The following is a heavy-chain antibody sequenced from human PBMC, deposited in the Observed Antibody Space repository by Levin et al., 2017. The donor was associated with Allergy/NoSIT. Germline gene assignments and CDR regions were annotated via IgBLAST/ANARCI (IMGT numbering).Heavy chain of an antibody. Sequence: PGGSLRLSCAASGFTFDYYAMHWVRQAPGKGLEWVSGICGNSGSIGYADSVKGRFTISRDNAKNSLYLQMNSLRAEDTALYYCVKGLVYYYMDVWGKGTTVTVSS. CDR3: VKGLVYYYMDV. D-gene: IGHD6-6*01. J-gene: IGHJ6*03. V-gene: IGHV3-9*01. CDR2: ICGNSGSI. CDR1: GFTFDYYA.